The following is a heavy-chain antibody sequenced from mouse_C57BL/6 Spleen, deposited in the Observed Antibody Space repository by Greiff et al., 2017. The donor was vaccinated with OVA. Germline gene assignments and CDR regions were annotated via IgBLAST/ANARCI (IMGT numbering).Heavy chain of an antibody. D-gene: IGHD2-5*01. CDR3: ARSYSNYPFAW. V-gene: IGHV1-50*01. Sequence: QVQLQQPGAELVKPGASVKLSCKASGYTFTSYWMQWVKQRPGQGLEWIGEIDPSDSYTNYNQKFKGKATLTVDTSSSTAYMQLSSLTSEDSAVYYCARSYSNYPFAWWGQGTLVTVSA. CDR2: IDPSDSYT. CDR1: GYTFTSYW. J-gene: IGHJ3*01.